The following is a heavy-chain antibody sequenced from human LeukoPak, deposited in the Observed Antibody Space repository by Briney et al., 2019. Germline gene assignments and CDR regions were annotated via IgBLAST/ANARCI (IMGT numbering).Heavy chain of an antibody. Sequence: GGSLRLSCAASGFTFTSYSMNWVRQAPGKGLEWVSTITGGGGSTYYADSVKGRFTISRDNSKNTLYLQVNSLRAEDTAVYYCAKGGKWDVTPFDYWGQGTLVTVSS. D-gene: IGHD1-26*01. CDR2: ITGGGGST. J-gene: IGHJ4*02. CDR1: GFTFTSYS. CDR3: AKGGKWDVTPFDY. V-gene: IGHV3-23*01.